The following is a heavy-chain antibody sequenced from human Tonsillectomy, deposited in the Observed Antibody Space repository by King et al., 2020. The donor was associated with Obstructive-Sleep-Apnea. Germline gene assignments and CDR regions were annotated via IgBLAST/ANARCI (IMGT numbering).Heavy chain of an antibody. J-gene: IGHJ4*02. CDR3: AGEVHGGFDY. Sequence: VQLVESGGGVVQPGRSLRLSCAASGFTFSHFAMHWVRQTPGKGLEWVAIVSHDAINKYYADSVRGRFSVSRDSSENTLYLQMNSLRAEDTAVYYCAGEVHGGFDYWGQGTLVTVSS. CDR1: GFTFSHFA. CDR2: VSHDAINK. D-gene: IGHD3-10*01. V-gene: IGHV3-30*04.